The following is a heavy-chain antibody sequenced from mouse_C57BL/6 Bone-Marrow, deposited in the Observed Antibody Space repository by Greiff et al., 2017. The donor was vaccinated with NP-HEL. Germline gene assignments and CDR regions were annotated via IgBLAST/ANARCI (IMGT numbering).Heavy chain of an antibody. D-gene: IGHD1-1*01. CDR2: IWGVGST. V-gene: IGHV2-6*01. Sequence: QVQLKESGPGLVAPSQSLSITCTVSGFSLTSYGVDWVRQSPGKGLEWLGVIWGVGSTNYNSALKSRLSISKDNSKSQVFLKMNSLQTDDTAMYYGAILYYGSPYAMDYWGQGTSVTVSS. CDR3: AILYYGSPYAMDY. CDR1: GFSLTSYG. J-gene: IGHJ4*01.